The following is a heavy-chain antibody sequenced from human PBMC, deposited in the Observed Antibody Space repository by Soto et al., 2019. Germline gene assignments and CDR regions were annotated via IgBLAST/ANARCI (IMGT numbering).Heavy chain of an antibody. CDR3: ARDRDYDDSTEAFDI. Sequence: PSETLSLTCTVSAGSISSGGYYWSWIRQHPGKGLEGIGYIYYSGSTYYNPSLKSRVTISVDTSKNQFSLKLSSVTAADTAVYYCARDRDYDDSTEAFDIWGQGTMVTVS. V-gene: IGHV4-31*03. J-gene: IGHJ3*02. CDR2: IYYSGST. D-gene: IGHD4-17*01. CDR1: AGSISSGGYY.